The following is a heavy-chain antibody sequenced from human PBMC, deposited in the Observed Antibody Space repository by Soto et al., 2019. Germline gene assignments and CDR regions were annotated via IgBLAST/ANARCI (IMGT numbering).Heavy chain of an antibody. D-gene: IGHD1-1*01. CDR2: ISYDGSNS. CDR1: GFPFSSYG. CDR3: ASRDPYKTLDY. J-gene: IGHJ4*02. Sequence: PGGSLSLSCPASGFPFSSYGMHWVRQAPGKGLEWVTVISYDGSNSYYADSVKGRFTISRDNSKNTLYLQMSSLRADDTAVYYCASRDPYKTLDYWGQGTLVTVSS. V-gene: IGHV3-30*12.